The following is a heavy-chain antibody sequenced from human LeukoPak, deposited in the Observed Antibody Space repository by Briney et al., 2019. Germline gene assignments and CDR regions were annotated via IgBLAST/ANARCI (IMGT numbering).Heavy chain of an antibody. CDR1: GFTFSSYW. D-gene: IGHD6-19*01. CDR3: ASRGHSSGWYMVDY. V-gene: IGHV3-74*01. J-gene: IGHJ4*02. Sequence: GGSLRLSCAASGFTFSSYWMHWVRQAPGKGLVWVSRINSDGSSTSYADSVKGRFTISRDNAKSTLYLQMNSLRAEDTAVYYCASRGHSSGWYMVDYWGQGTLVTVSS. CDR2: INSDGSST.